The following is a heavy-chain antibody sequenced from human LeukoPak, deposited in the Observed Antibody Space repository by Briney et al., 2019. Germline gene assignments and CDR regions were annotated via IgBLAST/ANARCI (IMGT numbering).Heavy chain of an antibody. V-gene: IGHV3-23*01. Sequence: GGSLRLSCAASGFTFSSHPMSWVRLAPGKGVEWVSSIRGSGDSTYYADSVKGRFTISRDNTKNTLYLQMNSLRGDDTAVYYCAKSYSYYHMDDWGKGTSVTVSS. J-gene: IGHJ6*03. CDR2: IRGSGDST. CDR3: AKSYSYYHMDD. CDR1: GFTFSSHP.